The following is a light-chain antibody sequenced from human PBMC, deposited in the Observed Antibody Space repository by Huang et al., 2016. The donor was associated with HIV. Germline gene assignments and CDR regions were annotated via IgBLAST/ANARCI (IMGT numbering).Light chain of an antibody. CDR1: QDIINS. CDR2: AAS. CDR3: LQLNTYPGT. V-gene: IGKV1-9*01. Sequence: IQLTQSPSSLSASVGDRVTITCRASQDIINSLAWYQQKPGKAPKLLIYAASTLESGVPSRFRGSGSGTDFTLTINNLLPEYFATYYCLQLNTYPGTFGPGTNVDV. J-gene: IGKJ3*01.